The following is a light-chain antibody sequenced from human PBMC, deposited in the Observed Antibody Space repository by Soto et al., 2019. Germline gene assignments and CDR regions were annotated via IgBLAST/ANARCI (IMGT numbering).Light chain of an antibody. CDR1: QGINTF. V-gene: IGKV1-6*01. CDR2: AAS. J-gene: IGKJ4*01. Sequence: AIQLTQSPSSLSASVGDRVTITCRASQGINTFLAWYQQKAGKAPKLLIYAASTLQSGVPSRFSGSGSGTDFTLTISSLQSEDFATYYCLQDYIYPLSFGGGTKVDIK. CDR3: LQDYIYPLS.